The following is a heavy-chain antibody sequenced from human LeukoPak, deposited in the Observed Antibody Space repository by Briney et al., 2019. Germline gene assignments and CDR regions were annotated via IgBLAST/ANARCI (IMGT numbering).Heavy chain of an antibody. J-gene: IGHJ4*02. CDR2: ISYDGSNK. D-gene: IGHD6-6*01. CDR3: ARLSSSDLDY. V-gene: IGHV3-30*03. CDR1: GFTFSSYG. Sequence: GGSLRLSCAASGFTFSSYGMHWVRQAPGKGLEWVAVISYDGSNKYYADSVKGRFTISRDNSKNTLYLQMNSLRAEDTAVYYCARLSSSDLDYWGQGTLVTVSS.